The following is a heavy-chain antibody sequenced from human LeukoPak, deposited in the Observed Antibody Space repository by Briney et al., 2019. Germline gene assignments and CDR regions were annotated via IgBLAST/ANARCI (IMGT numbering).Heavy chain of an antibody. CDR1: GFTFSSYS. Sequence: GGSLRLSCAASGFTFSSYSMNWVRQAPGKGLEWVSSISSSSSYIYYADSVKGRFTISRDNAKNSLYLQMNSLRAEDTAVYYCARSVDTAMVPAFDYWGQGTLVTVSS. D-gene: IGHD5-18*01. V-gene: IGHV3-21*01. CDR2: ISSSSSYI. J-gene: IGHJ4*02. CDR3: ARSVDTAMVPAFDY.